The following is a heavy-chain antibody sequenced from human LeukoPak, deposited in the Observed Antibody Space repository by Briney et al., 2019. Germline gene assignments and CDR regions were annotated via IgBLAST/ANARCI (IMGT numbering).Heavy chain of an antibody. CDR3: ASHAAAGHPYYYYYMDV. D-gene: IGHD6-13*01. CDR1: GYTFTGYY. V-gene: IGHV1-2*02. CDR2: INPNSGGT. Sequence: VASVKVSCKASGYTFTGYYMHWVRQAPGQGLEWMGWINPNSGGTNYAQKFQGKVTMTRDTSISTAYMELSRLRSDDTAVYYCASHAAAGHPYYYYYMDVWGKGTTVTVSS. J-gene: IGHJ6*03.